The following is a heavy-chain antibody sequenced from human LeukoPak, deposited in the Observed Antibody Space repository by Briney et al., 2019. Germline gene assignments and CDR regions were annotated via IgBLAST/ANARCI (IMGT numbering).Heavy chain of an antibody. Sequence: ASVKVSCKASGYTFTSYDINWVRQATGQGLEWMGWMNPNSGNTGYAQKFQGRVTMTRNTSISTAYMELSSLRSEDTAVYYCARDNSGWFGPTTHYFDFWGQGTPVTVSS. CDR1: GYTFTSYD. D-gene: IGHD6-19*01. J-gene: IGHJ4*02. CDR3: ARDNSGWFGPTTHYFDF. V-gene: IGHV1-8*01. CDR2: MNPNSGNT.